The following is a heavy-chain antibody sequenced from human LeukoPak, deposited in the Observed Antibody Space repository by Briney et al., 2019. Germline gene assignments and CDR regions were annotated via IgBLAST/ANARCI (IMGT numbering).Heavy chain of an antibody. Sequence: GGSLRLSCAASGFTLSSYWMSWVRQAPGKGLEWVANIKQDRSEKYYVDSVKGRFTISRDNAKNSLYLQMNSLRAEDTGVYYCARAGAAGVPDYWGQGTLVTVSS. D-gene: IGHD6-13*01. CDR3: ARAGAAGVPDY. J-gene: IGHJ4*02. V-gene: IGHV3-7*01. CDR2: IKQDRSEK. CDR1: GFTLSSYW.